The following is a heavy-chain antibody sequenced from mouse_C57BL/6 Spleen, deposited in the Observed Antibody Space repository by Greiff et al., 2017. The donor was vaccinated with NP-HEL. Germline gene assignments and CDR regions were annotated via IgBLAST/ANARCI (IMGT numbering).Heavy chain of an antibody. V-gene: IGHV5-15*04. CDR3: ARRDDYDLYAMDY. J-gene: IGHJ4*01. Sequence: EVMLVESGGGLVQPGGSLKLSCAASGFTFSDYGMAWVRQAPRKGPEWVAFISNLAYSIYYADTVKGRFTISRENAKNTLYLERSSLRSEDTAMYYCARRDDYDLYAMDYWGQGTSVTVSS. CDR2: ISNLAYSI. CDR1: GFTFSDYG. D-gene: IGHD2-4*01.